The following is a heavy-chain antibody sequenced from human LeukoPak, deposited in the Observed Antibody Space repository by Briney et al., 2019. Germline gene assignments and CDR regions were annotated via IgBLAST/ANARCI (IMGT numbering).Heavy chain of an antibody. Sequence: GASVKVSCKASGYTFTSYDINWVRQATGQGLEWMGWMNPNSGNTNYAQKFQGRVTMTRDTSISTAYMELSRLRSDDTAVYYCARDPGEGFGDYYYYYMDVWGKGTTVTVSS. V-gene: IGHV1-8*01. J-gene: IGHJ6*03. CDR2: MNPNSGNT. CDR1: GYTFTSYD. CDR3: ARDPGEGFGDYYYYYMDV. D-gene: IGHD3-3*01.